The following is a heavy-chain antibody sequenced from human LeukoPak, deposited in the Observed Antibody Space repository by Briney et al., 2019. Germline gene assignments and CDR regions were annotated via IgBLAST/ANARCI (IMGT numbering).Heavy chain of an antibody. Sequence: KLGESLKISCKGSGYSFTSYWIGWVRQMPGKGLEWMGIIYPGDSDTRYSPSFQGQVTISADKSISTTYLQWSSLKASDTAMYYCARMINSDYEGPDYWGQGTLVTVSS. V-gene: IGHV5-51*01. CDR2: IYPGDSDT. CDR3: ARMINSDYEGPDY. D-gene: IGHD4-11*01. J-gene: IGHJ4*02. CDR1: GYSFTSYW.